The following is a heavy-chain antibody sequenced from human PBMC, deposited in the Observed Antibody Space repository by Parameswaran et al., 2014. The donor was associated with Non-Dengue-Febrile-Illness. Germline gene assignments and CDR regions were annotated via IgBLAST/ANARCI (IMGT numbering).Heavy chain of an antibody. Sequence: VRQMPGKGLEWVSVIYSGGSTYYADSVKGRFTISRDNSKNTLYLQMNSLRAEDTAVYYCARGREQRGYYYYYMDVWGKGTTVTVSS. CDR3: ARGREQRGYYYYYMDV. V-gene: IGHV3-53*01. CDR2: IYSGGST. D-gene: IGHD6-25*01. J-gene: IGHJ6*03.